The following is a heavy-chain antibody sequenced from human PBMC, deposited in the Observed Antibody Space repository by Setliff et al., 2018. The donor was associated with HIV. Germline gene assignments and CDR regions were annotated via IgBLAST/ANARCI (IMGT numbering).Heavy chain of an antibody. CDR2: ISGGGDST. J-gene: IGHJ5*02. V-gene: IGHV3-23*01. CDR1: GFTSSDYW. D-gene: IGHD4-17*01. CDR3: AKDRDYGDNLLLLNWFDP. Sequence: GGSLRLSCAASGFTSSDYWMHWIRQAPGEGLVWVSLISGGGDSTSYADSVKGRFTISRDNSKNTLYLQMINLRAEDTGVYYCAKDRDYGDNLLLLNWFDPWGQGTLVTVSS.